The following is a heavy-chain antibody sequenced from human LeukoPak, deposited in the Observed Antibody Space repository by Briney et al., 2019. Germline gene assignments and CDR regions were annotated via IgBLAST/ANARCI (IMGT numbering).Heavy chain of an antibody. CDR3: ARQTGSGLFILP. CDR2: IYYSGNT. J-gene: IGHJ4*02. V-gene: IGHV4-39*01. Sequence: SETLSLTCTVSGVSISSSNSYWGWIRQPPGKGLEWIGSIYYSGNTYYDASLKSQVSISIDTSKNQFSPRLTSVTAADTAVYYCARQTGSGLFILPGGQGTLVTVSS. D-gene: IGHD3/OR15-3a*01. CDR1: GVSISSSNSY.